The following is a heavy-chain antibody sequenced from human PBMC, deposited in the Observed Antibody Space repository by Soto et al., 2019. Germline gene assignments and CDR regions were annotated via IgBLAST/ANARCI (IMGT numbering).Heavy chain of an antibody. J-gene: IGHJ3*02. CDR2: IWYDGSNK. CDR3: ARPSGPYCSSTSCLDVLDI. Sequence: GGSLRLSCAASGFTFSSYGMHWVRQAPGKGLEWVAVIWYDGSNKYYADSVKGRFTISRDNSKNTLYLQMNSLRAEDTAVYYCARPSGPYCSSTSCLDVLDISGQGTMVTGSS. V-gene: IGHV3-33*01. CDR1: GFTFSSYG. D-gene: IGHD2-2*01.